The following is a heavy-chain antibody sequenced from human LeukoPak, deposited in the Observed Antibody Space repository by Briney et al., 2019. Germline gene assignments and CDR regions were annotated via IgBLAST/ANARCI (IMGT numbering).Heavy chain of an antibody. Sequence: PGRSLRLSCAASGFTFSSYGMHWVRQAPGKGLEWVAVIWYGGSNKYYADSVKGRFTISRDNSKNTLYLQMNSLRAEDTAVYYCARGTRYCSSTSCHYYYMDVWGKGTTVTVSS. CDR1: GFTFSSYG. D-gene: IGHD2-2*01. CDR2: IWYGGSNK. CDR3: ARGTRYCSSTSCHYYYMDV. J-gene: IGHJ6*03. V-gene: IGHV3-33*01.